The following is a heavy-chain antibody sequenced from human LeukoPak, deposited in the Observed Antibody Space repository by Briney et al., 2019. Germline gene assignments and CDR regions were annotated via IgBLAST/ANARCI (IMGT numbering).Heavy chain of an antibody. J-gene: IGHJ5*02. CDR3: ARKGDSSWYVLSWFDP. CDR2: ISSSSSYI. CDR1: GFTFSSYS. D-gene: IGHD6-13*01. Sequence: SGGSLRHSCAASGFTFSSYSMNWVRQAPGKGLEWFSSISSSSSYIYYADSVKGRYTITRDNAKNSLYLQIHSLRAEDTAVYYCARKGDSSWYVLSWFDPWGQGTLVTVSS. V-gene: IGHV3-21*01.